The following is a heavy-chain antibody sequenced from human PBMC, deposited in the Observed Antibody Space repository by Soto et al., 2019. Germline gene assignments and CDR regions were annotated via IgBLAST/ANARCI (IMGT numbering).Heavy chain of an antibody. J-gene: IGHJ6*02. CDR2: INHSGST. CDR3: ARSRIAARRQPFYGMDV. Sequence: SDTLSLTCAVYGGSFSGYYWSWIRQPPGKGLEWIGEINHSGSTNYNPSLKSRVTISVDTSKNQFSLKLSSVTAADTAVYYCARSRIAARRQPFYGMDVWGQGTTVTVSS. CDR1: GGSFSGYY. D-gene: IGHD6-6*01. V-gene: IGHV4-34*01.